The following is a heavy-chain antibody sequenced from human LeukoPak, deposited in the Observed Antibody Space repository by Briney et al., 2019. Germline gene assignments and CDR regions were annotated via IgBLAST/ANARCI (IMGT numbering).Heavy chain of an antibody. CDR2: INPNSGGT. CDR1: GYTFTGYY. D-gene: IGHD3-22*01. V-gene: IGHV1-2*02. CDR3: ATGGHVRVYDSSAYYGHY. Sequence: ASVKVSCTASGYTFTGYYMHWVRQAPGQGLEWMGWINPNSGGTNYAQKFQGRVTMTRDTSISTAYMELSSLRSEDTAVYYCATGGHVRVYDSSAYYGHYWGQGTLVTISS. J-gene: IGHJ4*02.